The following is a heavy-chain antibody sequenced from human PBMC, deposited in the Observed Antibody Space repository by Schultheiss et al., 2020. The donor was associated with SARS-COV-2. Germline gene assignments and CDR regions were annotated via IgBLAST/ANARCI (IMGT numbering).Heavy chain of an antibody. CDR1: GYTFTNYG. Sequence: ASVKVSCKASGYTFTNYGITWVRQAPGKGLEWMGGFGPENGETNYAQKFQGRVTMTEDTSTDTAYMELSSLRSEDTAVYYCATSSTVVRGGMFYFFDYWGQGTLVTVSS. CDR2: FGPENGET. V-gene: IGHV1-24*01. D-gene: IGHD3-10*01. CDR3: ATSSTVVRGGMFYFFDY. J-gene: IGHJ4*02.